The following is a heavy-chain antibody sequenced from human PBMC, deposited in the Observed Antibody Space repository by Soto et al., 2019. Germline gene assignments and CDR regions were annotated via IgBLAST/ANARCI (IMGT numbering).Heavy chain of an antibody. CDR3: ARQGNYGAFDI. V-gene: IGHV3-21*01. CDR2: ISSSSSYI. CDR1: GFAFSSYS. J-gene: IGHJ3*02. D-gene: IGHD1-7*01. Sequence: GGSLRLSCAASGFAFSSYSMNWVRQAPGKGLEWVSSISSSSSYIYYADSVKGRFTISRDNAKNSLYLQMNSLRAEDTAVYYCARQGNYGAFDIWGQGTMVTVSS.